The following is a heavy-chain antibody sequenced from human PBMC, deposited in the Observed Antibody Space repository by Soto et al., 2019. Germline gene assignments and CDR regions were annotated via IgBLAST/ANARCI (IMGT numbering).Heavy chain of an antibody. CDR3: ARDHYSFDDTSGSYPHFDF. J-gene: IGHJ4*02. CDR1: GGSVNTAPYH. D-gene: IGHD3-22*01. Sequence: PSETLPLTCTVSGGSVNTAPYHWSWIRQSPRNGLEWIGNIYYTGSTNYNPSFESRVAISLDTSNNQFSLRLTSLTAADTAVYFCARDHYSFDDTSGSYPHFDFSGQGTLVTVCS. CDR2: IYYTGST. V-gene: IGHV4-61*01.